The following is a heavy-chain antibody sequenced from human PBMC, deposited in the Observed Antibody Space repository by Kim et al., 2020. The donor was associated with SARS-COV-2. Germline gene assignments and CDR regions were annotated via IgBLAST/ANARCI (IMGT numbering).Heavy chain of an antibody. CDR3: AKEAVSGSGMPADY. D-gene: IGHD1-1*01. J-gene: IGHJ4*02. Sequence: GGSLRLSCAASGFTFTSYGMPWVRQAPGKGLEWVAVISYDGSNKFYADSVKGRFTISRDNSKNTMYLQMNSLRAEDTAVYYCAKEAVSGSGMPADYWGQG. V-gene: IGHV3-30*18. CDR1: GFTFTSYG. CDR2: ISYDGSNK.